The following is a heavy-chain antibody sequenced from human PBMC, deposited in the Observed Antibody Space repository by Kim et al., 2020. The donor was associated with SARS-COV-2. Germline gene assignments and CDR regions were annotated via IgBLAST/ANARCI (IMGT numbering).Heavy chain of an antibody. Sequence: SETLSLTCAVSGGSIRSSDWWSWVRQPPGKGLEWIGEIYHSGSTNYNPSLKSRVTISVDKSKNQFSLKLSSVTAADTAVYFCARHGRSCYSLCWFDPWGQGTLVTVSS. J-gene: IGHJ5*02. D-gene: IGHD2-15*01. V-gene: IGHV4-4*02. CDR2: IYHSGST. CDR3: ARHGRSCYSLCWFDP. CDR1: GGSIRSSDW.